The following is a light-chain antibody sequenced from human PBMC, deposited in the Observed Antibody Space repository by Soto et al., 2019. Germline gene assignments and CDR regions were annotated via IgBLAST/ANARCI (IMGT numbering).Light chain of an antibody. CDR2: AAS. Sequence: IQLIQSPSSLSASVGDRVTIPCRSSQGISSYLAWYQQKPGKAPKLLIYAASTLQSGVPSRFSGSGSVTDFTLTISSLQPEDFATYYCQQLNSYPLTFGGRTKVEIK. J-gene: IGKJ4*01. CDR3: QQLNSYPLT. V-gene: IGKV1-9*01. CDR1: QGISSY.